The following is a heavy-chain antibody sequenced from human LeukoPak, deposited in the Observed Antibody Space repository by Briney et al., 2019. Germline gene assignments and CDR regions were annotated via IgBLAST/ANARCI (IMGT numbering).Heavy chain of an antibody. CDR1: GGSFSGYY. D-gene: IGHD3-3*01. V-gene: IGHV4-34*01. J-gene: IGHJ4*02. CDR2: INHSGST. Sequence: PSETLSLTCAVYGGSFSGYYWSWIRQPPGKGLEWIWEINHSGSTNYNPSLKSRVTISVDTSKNQFSLKLSSVTAADTAVYYCARGRITIFGVKPLDYWGQGTLVTVSS. CDR3: ARGRITIFGVKPLDY.